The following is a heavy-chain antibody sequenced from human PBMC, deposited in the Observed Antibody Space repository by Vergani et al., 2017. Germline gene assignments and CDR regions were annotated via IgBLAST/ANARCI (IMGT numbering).Heavy chain of an antibody. Sequence: QLQLQESGPGLVKPSETLSLTCTVSGGSISSSSYYWGWIRQPPGKGLEWIGSIYYSGSTYYNPSLKSRVTISVDTSKNRFSLKLSSVTAADTAVYYCARLGGGDGSGSYSYYYGMDVWGQGTTVTVSS. D-gene: IGHD3-10*01. J-gene: IGHJ6*02. CDR1: GGSISSSSYY. CDR3: ARLGGGDGSGSYSYYYGMDV. V-gene: IGHV4-39*01. CDR2: IYYSGST.